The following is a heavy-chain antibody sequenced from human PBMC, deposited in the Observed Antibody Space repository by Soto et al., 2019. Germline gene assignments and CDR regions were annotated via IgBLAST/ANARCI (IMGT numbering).Heavy chain of an antibody. J-gene: IGHJ5*02. Sequence: EGSLRLSCAASGFTFGDAWVSWVRQAPGKGLEWVGRIKSKTDGWTTDYAAFVKGRFPISRDDSKNTLYLQMNSLKIEDTALYYCTTEFLTPNWFDPWGQGTLVTVSS. V-gene: IGHV3-15*01. CDR2: IKSKTDGWTT. CDR1: GFTFGDAW. CDR3: TTEFLTPNWFDP.